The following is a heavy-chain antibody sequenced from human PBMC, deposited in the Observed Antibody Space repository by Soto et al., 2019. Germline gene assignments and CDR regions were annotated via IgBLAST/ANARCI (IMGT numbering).Heavy chain of an antibody. V-gene: IGHV4-59*01. CDR1: GGSISSYY. D-gene: IGHD2-15*01. J-gene: IGHJ4*02. CDR2: MYYSGST. Sequence: QVQLQESGPGLVKPSETLSLTCTVSGGSISSYYCSWIRQPPGKGLEWIGYMYYSGSTNYNPSLKSLVTISVDTSKNQFSLKLSSVTAADTAVYYCARAGAATLSDYWGQGTLVTVSS. CDR3: ARAGAATLSDY.